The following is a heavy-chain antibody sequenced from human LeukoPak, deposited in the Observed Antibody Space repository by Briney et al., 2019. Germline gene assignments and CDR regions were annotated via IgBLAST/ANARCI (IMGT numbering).Heavy chain of an antibody. CDR2: IRASSGRT. CDR3: ARDSDFYDSLTFYGMDV. J-gene: IGHJ6*02. CDR1: GFRFSNYA. D-gene: IGHD3-3*01. Sequence: GGSLRLSCAASGFRFSNYAMRWVRQAPGKGLEWVSDIRASSGRTYYADSVKGRFTISRDNSKNTLYLQMNSLRADDTALYYCARDSDFYDSLTFYGMDVWGQGTTVIVSS. V-gene: IGHV3-23*01.